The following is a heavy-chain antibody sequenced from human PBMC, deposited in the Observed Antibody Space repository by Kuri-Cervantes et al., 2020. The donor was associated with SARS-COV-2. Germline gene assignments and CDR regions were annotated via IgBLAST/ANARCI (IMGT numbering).Heavy chain of an antibody. CDR1: GFTFSISW. V-gene: IGHV3-53*01. CDR2: IYSGGST. CDR3: AKICRRATVTTLEFDL. J-gene: IGHJ2*01. Sequence: GGSLRLSCGVSGFTFSISWMTWVRQAPGKGLEWVSVIYSGGSTYYADSVKGRFTIYRDNSKNTLYLQMNSLRAEDTAVYYCAKICRRATVTTLEFDLWGRGTLVTVSS. D-gene: IGHD4-17*01.